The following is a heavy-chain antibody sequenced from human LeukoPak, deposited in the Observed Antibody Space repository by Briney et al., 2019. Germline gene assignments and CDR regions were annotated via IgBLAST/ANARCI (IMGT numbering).Heavy chain of an antibody. V-gene: IGHV3-23*01. CDR2: ISGSGGST. CDR1: GFTFSSYA. J-gene: IGHJ4*02. CDR3: AKGIGELYVYYFDY. Sequence: PGGSLRLSCADSGFTFSSYAMSWVRQAPGKGLEWVSTISGSGGSTYYADSVKGRFTISRDNSKNTLYAQMNSLRAEDTAVYYCAKGIGELYVYYFDYWGQGTLVSVSS. D-gene: IGHD3-10*01.